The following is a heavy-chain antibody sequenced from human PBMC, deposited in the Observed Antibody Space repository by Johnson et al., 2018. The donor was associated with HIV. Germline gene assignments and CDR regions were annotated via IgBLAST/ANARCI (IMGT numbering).Heavy chain of an antibody. D-gene: IGHD3-10*01. CDR1: GFRFDDYA. V-gene: IGHV3-43D*03. CDR3: AKDSDTYYFGSGDGFDI. Sequence: EVQLLESGGGVVQPGGSLRLSCAASGFRFDDYAMHWVRQTPGKGLEWVSLISWDGGNTYYGDSVRGRFSISRDNSKKSLYLQMNSLRAEDTAFYYCAKDSDTYYFGSGDGFDIWGQGTMVTVSS. CDR2: ISWDGGNT. J-gene: IGHJ3*02.